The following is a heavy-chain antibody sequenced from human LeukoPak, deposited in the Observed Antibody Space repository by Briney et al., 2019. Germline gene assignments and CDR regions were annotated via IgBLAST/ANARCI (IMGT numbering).Heavy chain of an antibody. V-gene: IGHV1-69*04. Sequence: GASVKVSCKASGGTFSSYAISWVRQAPGQGLEWMGRIIPILGIANYAQKYQGRVTITADKSTSTAYMELSSLRSEDTAVYYCARVGVHGYWGQGTLVTVPS. CDR2: IIPILGIA. CDR1: GGTFSSYA. D-gene: IGHD2-8*01. J-gene: IGHJ4*02. CDR3: ARVGVHGY.